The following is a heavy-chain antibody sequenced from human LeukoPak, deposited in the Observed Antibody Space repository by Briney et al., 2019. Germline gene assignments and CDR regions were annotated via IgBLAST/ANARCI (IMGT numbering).Heavy chain of an antibody. CDR1: GFTFSDYY. CDR2: ISSSGSNK. D-gene: IGHD6-13*01. Sequence: GGSLRLSCAASGFTFSDYYMSWVRQAPGKGLEWVSYISSSGSNKYYADSVKGRFTISRDNAQNSLYPQMNTLRAEDTAVYYCARGTKRPYSSSWYGGVFDYWGQGTLVTVSS. V-gene: IGHV3-11*01. J-gene: IGHJ4*02. CDR3: ARGTKRPYSSSWYGGVFDY.